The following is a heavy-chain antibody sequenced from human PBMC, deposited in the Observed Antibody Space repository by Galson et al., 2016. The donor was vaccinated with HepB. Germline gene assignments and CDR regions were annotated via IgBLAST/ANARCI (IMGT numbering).Heavy chain of an antibody. Sequence: SLRLSCAASGFIFSRYNINWVRQGPGKGLEWVSYISSDSSSISYADSVKGRLTISRDNAKNLVYLQMNSLRDEDTAVYYCAREDYYYMDVWGQGTMVTVSS. V-gene: IGHV3-48*02. CDR3: AREDYYYMDV. J-gene: IGHJ6*03. CDR1: GFIFSRYN. CDR2: ISSDSSSI.